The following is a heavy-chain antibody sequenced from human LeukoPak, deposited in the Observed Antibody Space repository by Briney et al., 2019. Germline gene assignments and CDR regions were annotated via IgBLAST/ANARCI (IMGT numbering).Heavy chain of an antibody. J-gene: IGHJ5*02. CDR1: GGSFSGYY. D-gene: IGHD6-13*01. CDR2: INHSGST. V-gene: IGHV4-34*01. CDR3: ARGRIAAAGRGWFDP. Sequence: SETLSLTCAVSGGSFSGYYWSWIRQPPGKGLEWIGEINHSGSTNYNPSLKSRVTISVDTSKNQFSLKLSSVTAADTAVYYCARGRIAAAGRGWFDPWGQGTLVTVSS.